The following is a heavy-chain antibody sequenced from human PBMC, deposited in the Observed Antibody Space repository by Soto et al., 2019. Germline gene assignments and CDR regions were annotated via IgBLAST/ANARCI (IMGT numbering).Heavy chain of an antibody. J-gene: IGHJ6*02. V-gene: IGHV4-39*01. D-gene: IGHD3-10*01. CDR3: ARLRYGSGSYYTQYYYYYGMDV. CDR2: IYYSGST. CDR1: GGSISSSSYY. Sequence: QLQLQESGPGLVKPSETLSLTCTVSGGSISSSSYYWGWIRQPPGKGLEWIGSIYYSGSTYYNPSLKSRVTISVDTSKNQFSLKLSSVTAADTAVYYCARLRYGSGSYYTQYYYYYGMDVWGQGTTVTVSS.